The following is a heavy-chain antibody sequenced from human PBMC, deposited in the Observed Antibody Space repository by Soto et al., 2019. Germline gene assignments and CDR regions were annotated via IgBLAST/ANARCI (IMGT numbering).Heavy chain of an antibody. CDR1: GGSISSGGYS. D-gene: IGHD2-2*01. CDR3: ARVPDR. J-gene: IGHJ4*02. V-gene: IGHV4-30-2*01. Sequence: SETLSLTGAVSGGSISSGGYSWSWIRQPPGKGLEWIGYIYHSGSTYYNPSLKSRVTISVDRSKNQFSLKLSSVTAADTAVYYCARVPDRWGQGTLVTFSS. CDR2: IYHSGST.